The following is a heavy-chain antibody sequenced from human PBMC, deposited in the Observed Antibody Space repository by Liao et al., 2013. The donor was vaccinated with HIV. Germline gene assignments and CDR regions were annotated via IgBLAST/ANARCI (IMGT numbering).Heavy chain of an antibody. V-gene: IGHV4-30-4*08. CDR3: ARAGWEIRDGLHHYYMDV. D-gene: IGHD1-26*01. CDR1: GGSMSSGDYY. Sequence: QVQLQVSSPGLVKPSQTLSLTCTVSGGSMSSGDYYWSWIRQAPREGAWSGLATSMRVGFTDYNPSLKSRLTISEDTSKDQFSLRLTSVTAADTAVYHCARAGWEIRDGLHHYYMDVWGNGTTVTVSS. J-gene: IGHJ6*03. CDR2: SMRVGFT.